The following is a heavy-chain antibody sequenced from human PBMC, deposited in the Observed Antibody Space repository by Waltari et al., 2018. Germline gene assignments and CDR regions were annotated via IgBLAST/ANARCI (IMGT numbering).Heavy chain of an antibody. CDR1: GVTFSSYY. V-gene: IGHV3-74*01. CDR2: INGYGTST. D-gene: IGHD4-17*01. J-gene: IGHJ3*02. CDR3: ATGDSHAFDM. Sequence: EVQLVESGGGLVQFGGSLRLSCAASGVTFSSYYMHWVRQTPGKGLVWVSRINGYGTSTTYADSVKGRFTTSRDNARNTLHLQMNSLRVEDTAVYYCATGDSHAFDMWGQGTLVIVSS.